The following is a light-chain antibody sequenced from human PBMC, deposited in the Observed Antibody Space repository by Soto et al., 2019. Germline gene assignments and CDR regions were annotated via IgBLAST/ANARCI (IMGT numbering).Light chain of an antibody. CDR3: QQLNTYPIT. CDR1: QSVTSY. Sequence: EIVLTQSPATLSLSPGERAPLSCRASQSVTSYLAWYQQKPGQAPRLLNYDASNEATGIPARFSGSGSGTEFSLTINSLQSEDFATYYCQQLNTYPITFGQGTRLEIK. J-gene: IGKJ5*01. V-gene: IGKV3-11*01. CDR2: DAS.